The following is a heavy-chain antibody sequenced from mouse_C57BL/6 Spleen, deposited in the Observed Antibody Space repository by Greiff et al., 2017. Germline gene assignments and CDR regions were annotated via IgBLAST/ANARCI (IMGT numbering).Heavy chain of an antibody. V-gene: IGHV1-66*01. J-gene: IGHJ1*03. CDR3: ARGYGSWYFDV. Sequence: QVQLQQSEPELVKPGASVKISCKASGYSFTSYYIHWVKQRPGQGLEWIGWIYPGSGNTKYNEKFKGKATLTADTSSSTAYMQLSSLTSEDSAVYYCARGYGSWYFDVWGTGTTVTVSS. D-gene: IGHD2-10*02. CDR2: IYPGSGNT. CDR1: GYSFTSYY.